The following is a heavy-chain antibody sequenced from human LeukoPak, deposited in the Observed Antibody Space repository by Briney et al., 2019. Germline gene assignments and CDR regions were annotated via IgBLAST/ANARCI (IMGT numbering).Heavy chain of an antibody. CDR2: INPNSGGT. CDR3: ARLPRDGIRLYGMDV. Sequence: ASVKVSCKASGYTFTGYYMHWVRQAPGQGLEWMGWINPNSGGTNYAQKFQGRVTMTRDTSISTAYMELSRLRSDDTAVYYCARLPRDGIRLYGMDVWGQGTTVTVSS. J-gene: IGHJ6*02. D-gene: IGHD5-24*01. V-gene: IGHV1-2*02. CDR1: GYTFTGYY.